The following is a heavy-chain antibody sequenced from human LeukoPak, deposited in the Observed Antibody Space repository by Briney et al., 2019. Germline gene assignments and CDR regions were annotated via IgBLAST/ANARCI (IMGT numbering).Heavy chain of an antibody. V-gene: IGHV3-23*01. CDR2: IDGGGDAT. Sequence: GGSLRLSCAASGFTFSSYAMSWVRQAPGKGLEWVSIIDGGGDATYYTDSVEGRFAISRDNAKSTLYLQINSLRVEDTAVYYCVRAPGTLVSIADRPYYFDYWGQGILVTVSS. CDR3: VRAPGTLVSIADRPYYFDY. D-gene: IGHD6-6*01. J-gene: IGHJ4*02. CDR1: GFTFSSYA.